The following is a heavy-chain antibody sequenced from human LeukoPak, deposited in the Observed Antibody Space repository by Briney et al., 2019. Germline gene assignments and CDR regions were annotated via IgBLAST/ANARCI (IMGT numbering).Heavy chain of an antibody. V-gene: IGHV3-21*01. Sequence: GGSLRLSCVASGFTFSSYNMNWGRQAPGKGLEWVSCISDRSNYIYYADSVKGRFIISRDNAKNSLYLELNSLRAEDTAVYHCVRDSDTYGDHTTRRFDSWGQGTLVTVSS. CDR3: VRDSDTYGDHTTRRFDS. CDR1: GFTFSSYN. J-gene: IGHJ4*02. D-gene: IGHD4-17*01. CDR2: ISDRSNYI.